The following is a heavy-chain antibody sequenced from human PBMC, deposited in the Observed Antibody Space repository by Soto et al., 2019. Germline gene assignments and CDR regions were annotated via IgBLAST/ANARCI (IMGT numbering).Heavy chain of an antibody. CDR1: GGSISSSSFH. D-gene: IGHD6-13*01. V-gene: IGHV4-39*01. CDR3: ARQSSSPTPFDY. J-gene: IGHJ4*02. CDR2: IYYSGST. Sequence: SETLSLTCTVSGGSISSSSFHWGWIRQPPGKGLEWIGSIYYSGSTYYSPSLKSRVTISVDTSKNQFSLKLSSVTAADTAVYYCARQSSSPTPFDYWGQGTLVTVSS.